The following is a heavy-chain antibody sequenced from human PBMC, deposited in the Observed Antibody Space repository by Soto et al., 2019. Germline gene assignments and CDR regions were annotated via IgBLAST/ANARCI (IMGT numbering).Heavy chain of an antibody. J-gene: IGHJ4*02. Sequence: PGGSLRLSCAASGFTFSGSAMHWVRQASGKGLDWVGRIRSKANSYATAYAASVKGRFTISRDDSKNTAYLQMNSLKTEDTAVYYCTNSKSIAARRGIYYFDYWGQGTLVTVSS. V-gene: IGHV3-73*01. CDR1: GFTFSGSA. CDR3: TNSKSIAARRGIYYFDY. D-gene: IGHD6-6*01. CDR2: IRSKANSYAT.